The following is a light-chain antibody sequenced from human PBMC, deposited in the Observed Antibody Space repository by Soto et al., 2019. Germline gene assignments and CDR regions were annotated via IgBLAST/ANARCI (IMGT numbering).Light chain of an antibody. J-gene: IGKJ4*01. V-gene: IGKV3D-15*01. CDR3: QQYKNWPLA. CDR2: GAS. CDR1: HSVSSN. Sequence: IVMTQSPATLSVSPGERPTLPCRASHSVSSNLAWYQQKPGQAPRLLIYGASTRATGIPARFSGSGSGTEFTLTISSLQSEDFAVYYCQQYKNWPLAFGGGTKVEIK.